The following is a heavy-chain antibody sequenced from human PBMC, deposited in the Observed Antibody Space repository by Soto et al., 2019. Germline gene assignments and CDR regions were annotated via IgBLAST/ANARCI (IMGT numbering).Heavy chain of an antibody. CDR3: ARVLFLAVAGKSEGWFDP. Sequence: SETLSLTCTVSGGSISSGDYYWSWILQPPGKGLEWIGYIYYSGSTYYNPSLKRRITISVDTSKNQFSLKLSSLTAADTAVYYCARVLFLAVAGKSEGWFDPWGQGTLVTVSS. CDR1: GGSISSGDYY. V-gene: IGHV4-30-4*01. D-gene: IGHD6-19*01. CDR2: IYYSGST. J-gene: IGHJ5*02.